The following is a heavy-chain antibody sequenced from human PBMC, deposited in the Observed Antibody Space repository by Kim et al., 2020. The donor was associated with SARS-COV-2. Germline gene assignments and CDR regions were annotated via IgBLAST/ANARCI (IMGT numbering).Heavy chain of an antibody. Sequence: GGSLRLSCAASGFPFSTYWLSWVRQAPGKGLEWVANIKNDGSEKYYVDSVKGRFTISRDNAKSSLYLQMNSLRAEDTAVYYCARGRVMDGRGQGTTVTV. CDR3: ARGRVMDG. CDR1: GFPFSTYW. J-gene: IGHJ6*02. CDR2: IKNDGSEK. V-gene: IGHV3-7*01.